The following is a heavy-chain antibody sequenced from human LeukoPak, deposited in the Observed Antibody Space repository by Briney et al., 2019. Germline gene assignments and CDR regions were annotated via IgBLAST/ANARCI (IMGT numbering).Heavy chain of an antibody. CDR1: GGSISSYY. D-gene: IGHD2-2*03. CDR2: IYTSGST. V-gene: IGHV4-4*07. Sequence: SETLSLTCTVSGGSISSYYWSWIRQPAGKGLEWIGRIYTSGSTNYNPSLKSRVTISVDTSKNQFSLKLSSVTAADTAVYYCARQAGGYCSSTSCFGGFDIWGQGTMVTVSS. J-gene: IGHJ3*02. CDR3: ARQAGGYCSSTSCFGGFDI.